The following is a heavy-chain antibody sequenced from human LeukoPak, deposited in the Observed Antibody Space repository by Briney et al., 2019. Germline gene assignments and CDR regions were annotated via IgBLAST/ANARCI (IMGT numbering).Heavy chain of an antibody. CDR3: ARDRGVSGYDFAMAYYDRSNAFDI. CDR1: GGSISSYY. J-gene: IGHJ3*02. CDR2: IYTSGST. V-gene: IGHV4-4*07. Sequence: SETLSLTCTVSGGSISSYYWSWIRQPAGKGLGWIGRIYTSGSTNYNPSLKSRVTMSVDTSKNQFSLKLSSVTAADTAVYYCARDRGVSGYDFAMAYYDRSNAFDIWGQGTMVTVSS. D-gene: IGHD5-12*01.